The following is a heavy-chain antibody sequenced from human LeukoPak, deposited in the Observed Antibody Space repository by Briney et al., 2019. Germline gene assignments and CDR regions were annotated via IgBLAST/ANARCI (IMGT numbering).Heavy chain of an antibody. V-gene: IGHV1-24*01. J-gene: IGHJ4*02. CDR2: FDPEDGET. CDR3: ATTIAAAGTLIVYC. Sequence: ASVKVSCKASGYTLTKLSMHWVRQAPGKGLEWMGGFDPEDGETIYAQKFQGRVTMTEDTSTDTAYMELSSLRSEDTAVYYCATTIAAAGTLIVYCWGEGTLVTVSS. CDR1: GYTLTKLS. D-gene: IGHD6-13*01.